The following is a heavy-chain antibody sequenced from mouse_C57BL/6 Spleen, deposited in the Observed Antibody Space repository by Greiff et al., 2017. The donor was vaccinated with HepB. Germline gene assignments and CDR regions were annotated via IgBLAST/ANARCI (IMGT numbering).Heavy chain of an antibody. CDR3: ARMNLVYYSNRHAMDY. D-gene: IGHD2-5*01. CDR1: GYTFTSYW. V-gene: IGHV1-50*01. Sequence: QVQLQQPGAELVKPGASVKLSCKASGYTFTSYWMQWVKQRPGQGLEWIGEIDPSDSHTNYNQKFKGKATLTVDTSSSTAYMQLSSLTSEDSAVYYCARMNLVYYSNRHAMDYWGQGTSVTVSS. CDR2: IDPSDSHT. J-gene: IGHJ4*01.